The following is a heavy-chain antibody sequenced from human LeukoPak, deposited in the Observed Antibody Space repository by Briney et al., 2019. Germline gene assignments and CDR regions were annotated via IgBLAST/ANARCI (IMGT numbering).Heavy chain of an antibody. Sequence: GASVKLSCKASGYTFTGYYMHWVRQAPGHGLEWMGWINPNSGGTNYAQKFQGRVTMTRDTSISTAYMELSRLRSDDTAVYYCAREEAYSSSSGVDYWGQGTLVTVSS. CDR3: AREEAYSSSSGVDY. CDR2: INPNSGGT. CDR1: GYTFTGYY. J-gene: IGHJ4*02. D-gene: IGHD6-6*01. V-gene: IGHV1-2*02.